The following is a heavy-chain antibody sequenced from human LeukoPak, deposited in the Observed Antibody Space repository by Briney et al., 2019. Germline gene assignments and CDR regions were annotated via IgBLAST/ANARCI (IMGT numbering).Heavy chain of an antibody. CDR3: VKGRISEDGLDL. V-gene: IGHV3-23*01. D-gene: IGHD6-13*01. CDR2: ISSSGNA. CDR1: GFTFSRSA. Sequence: GGSLRLSCAASGFTFSRSAMTWVRQTPGKGLDWVSSISSSGNAYYADSVKGRFTTSRDNSKNMLYLQMNSLRAEDTAVYYCVKGRISEDGLDLWGQGTLVTVSS. J-gene: IGHJ4*02.